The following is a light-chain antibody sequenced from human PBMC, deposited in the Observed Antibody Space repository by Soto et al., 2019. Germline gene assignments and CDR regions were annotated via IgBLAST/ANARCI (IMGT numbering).Light chain of an antibody. Sequence: QSVLTQPRSVSGSPGQSVTISCTGTSSDVGGYKYVSWYQQHPGKAPKLMINDVSKRPSGVPDRFSGSKSGNTASLTISGLQAEDEADYYCQSYDRSLSSPIFGGGTKLTVL. J-gene: IGLJ2*01. CDR2: DVS. CDR1: SSDVGGYKY. CDR3: QSYDRSLSSPI. V-gene: IGLV2-11*01.